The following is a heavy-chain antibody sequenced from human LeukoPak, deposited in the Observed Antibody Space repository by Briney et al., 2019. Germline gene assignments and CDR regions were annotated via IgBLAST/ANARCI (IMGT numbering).Heavy chain of an antibody. CDR1: GGSLNSYN. CDR3: ARDRVLWYYYYYMDV. Sequence: SETLSLTCTVSGGSLNSYNWNWIRQPPGKGLEWIGYIYYSGSNNYNPSLRSRVTISVDTSKNQLSLKLSSVTAADTAVYYCARDRVLWYYYYYMDVWGKGTTVTVSS. J-gene: IGHJ6*03. V-gene: IGHV4-59*12. CDR2: IYYSGSN.